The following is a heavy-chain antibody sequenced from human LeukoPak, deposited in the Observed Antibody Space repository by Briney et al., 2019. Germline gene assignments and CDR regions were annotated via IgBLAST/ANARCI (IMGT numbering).Heavy chain of an antibody. V-gene: IGHV3-7*04. J-gene: IGHJ4*02. CDR2: IKQDGSDK. CDR1: GFTFSNYW. CDR3: ARVNGDYGGSLDY. Sequence: TGGSLRLSCAAFGFTFSNYWMSWVRQAPGKGLEWVANIKQDGSDKYYVDSLKGRFTISRDNAKNSLYLQMNSLRAEDTAVYYCARVNGDYGGSLDYWGQGTLVTVSS. D-gene: IGHD4-23*01.